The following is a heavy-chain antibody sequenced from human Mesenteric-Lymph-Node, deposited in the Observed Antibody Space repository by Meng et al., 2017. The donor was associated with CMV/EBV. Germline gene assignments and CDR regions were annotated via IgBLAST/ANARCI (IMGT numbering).Heavy chain of an antibody. J-gene: IGHJ4*02. CDR1: VSSSSYY. V-gene: IGHV4-61*01. Sequence: VSSSSYYWSWIRQPPGKGLEWIGYIFYSESTDYNPSLKSRVTISVDTSKNQFSLKLSSVTGADTAVYYCAREALAHCGGDCYPFDYWGQGTLVTVSS. CDR2: IFYSEST. D-gene: IGHD2-21*01. CDR3: AREALAHCGGDCYPFDY.